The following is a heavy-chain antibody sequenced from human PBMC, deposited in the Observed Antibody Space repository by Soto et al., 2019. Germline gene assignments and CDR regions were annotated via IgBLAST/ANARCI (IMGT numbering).Heavy chain of an antibody. CDR1: GGTFSSYT. Sequence: ASVKVSCKASGGTFSSYTISWVRQAPGQGLEWMGRIIPILGIAKYSQKFQGRVTITRDTSASTAYMELSSLRSEDTAVYYCAREPQRDCGGDCYSLLGAFDIWGQGTMVTVSS. D-gene: IGHD2-21*02. CDR3: AREPQRDCGGDCYSLLGAFDI. CDR2: IIPILGIA. V-gene: IGHV1-69*04. J-gene: IGHJ3*02.